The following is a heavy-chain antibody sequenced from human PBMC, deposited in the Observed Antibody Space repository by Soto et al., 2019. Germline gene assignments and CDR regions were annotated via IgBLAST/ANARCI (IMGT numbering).Heavy chain of an antibody. J-gene: IGHJ4*02. CDR2: IYYSGST. D-gene: IGHD6-6*01. Sequence: SETLSLTCTVSGGSISSSSYYWGWIRQPPGKGLEWIGSIYYSGSTYYNPSLKSRVTISVDTSKNQFSLKLSSVTAADTAVYYCARHNGVAARPPQYYFDYWGQGTLVTGS. CDR1: GGSISSSSYY. CDR3: ARHNGVAARPPQYYFDY. V-gene: IGHV4-39*01.